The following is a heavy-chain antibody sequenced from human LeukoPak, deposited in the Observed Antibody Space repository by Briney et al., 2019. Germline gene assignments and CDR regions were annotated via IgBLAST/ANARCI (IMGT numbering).Heavy chain of an antibody. CDR1: GFTFSSYA. J-gene: IGHJ4*02. CDR3: ARGGVGATSRGDY. CDR2: ISYDGSNK. D-gene: IGHD1-26*01. Sequence: GGSLRLSCAASGFTFSSYAMHWVRQAPGKGLEWVAVISYDGSNKYYADSVKGRFTISRDNSKNTLYLQMNSLRAEDTAVYYCARGGVGATSRGDYWGQGTLVTVSS. V-gene: IGHV3-30-3*01.